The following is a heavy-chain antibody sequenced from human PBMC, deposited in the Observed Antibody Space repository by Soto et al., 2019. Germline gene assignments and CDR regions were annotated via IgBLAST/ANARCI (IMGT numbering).Heavy chain of an antibody. CDR1: GGSISSGDYY. D-gene: IGHD5-12*01. CDR3: ARGHLDSGYDWLTGGWYVGWFDP. Sequence: QVQLQESGPGLVMPSQTLSLTCTVSGGSISSGDYYWSWIRQPPGKGLEWIGYIYYSGSTYYNPSLKSRVTISVDTSKNQFSLKLSSVTAADTAVYYCARGHLDSGYDWLTGGWYVGWFDPWGQGTLVTVSS. J-gene: IGHJ5*02. V-gene: IGHV4-30-4*01. CDR2: IYYSGST.